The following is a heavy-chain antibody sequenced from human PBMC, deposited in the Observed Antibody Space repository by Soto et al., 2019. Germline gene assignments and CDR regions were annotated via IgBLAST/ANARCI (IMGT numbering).Heavy chain of an antibody. Sequence: PSETLSLTCAVYGGSFSGYYWTWIRQPPGTGLEWIGEINHSGSTNYNQSLKSRVTISVDTSKSQFSLKLTSLTASDTAVYYCARDKITGLFDYWGQGTLVTAPQ. CDR2: INHSGST. CDR3: ARDKITGLFDY. J-gene: IGHJ4*02. D-gene: IGHD2-8*02. CDR1: GGSFSGYY. V-gene: IGHV4-34*01.